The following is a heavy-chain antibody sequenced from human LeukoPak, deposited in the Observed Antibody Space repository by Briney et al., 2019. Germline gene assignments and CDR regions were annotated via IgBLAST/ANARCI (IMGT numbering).Heavy chain of an antibody. V-gene: IGHV3-30*04. Sequence: GGSLRLSCAASGFTFSSYAMHWVRQAPGKGLEWVALISYDGSNKYYADPVKGRFTISRDNSKNTLYMQMNSLRAEDTAMYYCARGPPMYYYGSSGYHYDYFEYWGQGTLVTVSS. CDR1: GFTFSSYA. CDR2: ISYDGSNK. J-gene: IGHJ4*02. D-gene: IGHD3-22*01. CDR3: ARGPPMYYYGSSGYHYDYFEY.